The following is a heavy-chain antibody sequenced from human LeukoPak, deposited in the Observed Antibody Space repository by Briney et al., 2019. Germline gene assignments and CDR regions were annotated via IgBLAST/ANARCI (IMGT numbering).Heavy chain of an antibody. CDR1: GYSSISYW. CDR3: ARAQSDAFDI. J-gene: IGHJ3*02. Sequence: AESLKISCWGSGYSSISYWIGWLRRMPPKKLVWLVSVFTGSGDTTYNPSFQGQVTISADKSISTSYLQRSTLKAADTAMYYCARAQSDAFDIWGQGTMVTVSS. V-gene: IGHV5-51*01. CDR2: VFTGSGDT.